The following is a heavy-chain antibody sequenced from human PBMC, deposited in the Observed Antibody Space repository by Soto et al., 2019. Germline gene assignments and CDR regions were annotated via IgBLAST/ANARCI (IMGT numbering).Heavy chain of an antibody. V-gene: IGHV3-23*01. CDR3: GYDYVWGSSYRTFDY. CDR1: GFTFSSYA. CDR2: ISVSGGST. J-gene: IGHJ4*02. Sequence: HPGGSLRLSCAASGFTFSSYAMIWVRQAAGKVLEWVSAISVSGGSTYYADSVKGRFTISRDNSKNTLYLQMNSMRAEDTAVYYCGYDYVWGSSYRTFDYWGQGTLVTVSS. D-gene: IGHD3-16*01.